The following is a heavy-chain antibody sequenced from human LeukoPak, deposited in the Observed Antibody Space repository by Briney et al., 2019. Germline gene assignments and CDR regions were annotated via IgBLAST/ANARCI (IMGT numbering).Heavy chain of an antibody. D-gene: IGHD5-18*01. J-gene: IGHJ4*02. CDR3: ARSDTAMVHDY. CDR1: GGSISSGSYY. CDR2: IYYSGST. Sequence: PSETLSLTCIVSGGSISSGSYYWGWIRQPPGKGLEWIGSIYYSGSTYYNPSLKSRVTISVDTSKNQFSLKLSSVTAADTAVYYCARSDTAMVHDYWGQGTLVTVSS. V-gene: IGHV4-39*01.